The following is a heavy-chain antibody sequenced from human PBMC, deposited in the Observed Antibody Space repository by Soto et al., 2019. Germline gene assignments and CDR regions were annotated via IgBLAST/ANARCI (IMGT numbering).Heavy chain of an antibody. CDR1: GFTFEDYA. D-gene: IGHD3-22*01. V-gene: IGHV3-43D*04. J-gene: IGHJ4*02. Sequence: GGSLRLSCAASGFTFEDYALHWVRQSSGKGPEWVSLINADGTDTYYAHSVSGRFTISRDNRKASFFLQMNSLRPEDSAMYYCAKARFYFDSSPYDSWGQGTLVTVSS. CDR2: INADGTDT. CDR3: AKARFYFDSSPYDS.